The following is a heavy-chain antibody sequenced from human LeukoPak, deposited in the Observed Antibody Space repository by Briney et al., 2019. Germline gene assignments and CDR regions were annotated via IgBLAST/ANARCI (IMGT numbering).Heavy chain of an antibody. D-gene: IGHD3-10*01. V-gene: IGHV1-2*02. CDR1: GYTFTSYG. CDR2: INPNSGGT. J-gene: IGHJ4*02. CDR3: ARESAVPGVFDY. Sequence: ASVKVSCKASGYTFTSYGISWVRQAPGQGLEWMGWINPNSGGTNYAQKFQGRVTMTRDTSISTAYMELSRLRSDDTAVYYCARESAVPGVFDYWGQGTLVTVSS.